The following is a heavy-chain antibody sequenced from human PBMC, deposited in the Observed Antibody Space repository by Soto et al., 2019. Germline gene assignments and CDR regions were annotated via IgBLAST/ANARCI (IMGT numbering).Heavy chain of an antibody. CDR2: IYYSGST. D-gene: IGHD3-10*01. CDR1: GGSISSGGYY. J-gene: IGHJ2*01. Sequence: SETLSLTCTVSGGSISSGGYYWSWIRQHPGKGLEWIGYIYYSGSTYYNPSLKSRVTISVDTSKNQFSLKLSSVTAADTAVYYCARGRRKWFGELFTYWYFDLWGRGTLVTVSS. V-gene: IGHV4-31*03. CDR3: ARGRRKWFGELFTYWYFDL.